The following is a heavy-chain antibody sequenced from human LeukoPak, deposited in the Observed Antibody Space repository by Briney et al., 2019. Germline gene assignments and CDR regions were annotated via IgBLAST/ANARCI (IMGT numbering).Heavy chain of an antibody. V-gene: IGHV1-2*02. Sequence: GASVKVSCKASGYTFTGYYMHWVRQAPGQGLEWMGWIKTYNGDTNTAQKFLDRIIMTTDKSTGTAYMELRSLRSDDTAVYYCAKDGGQQWLTNYYSYGMDVWGQGTTVIVSS. CDR3: AKDGGQQWLTNYYSYGMDV. J-gene: IGHJ6*02. D-gene: IGHD6-19*01. CDR2: IKTYNGDT. CDR1: GYTFTGYY.